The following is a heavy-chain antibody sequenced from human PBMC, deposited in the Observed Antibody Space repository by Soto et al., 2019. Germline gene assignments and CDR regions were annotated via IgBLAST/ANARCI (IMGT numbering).Heavy chain of an antibody. D-gene: IGHD4-17*01. V-gene: IGHV4-30-2*01. CDR2: IYHSGST. J-gene: IGHJ6*02. Sequence: QLQLQESGSGLVKPSQTLSLTSAVSGGSISSGGYSWSWIRQPPGKGLEWIGYIYHSGSTYYNPSLKSRATISVDRSKNQFSLQLSSVTAADTAVYYCARAHYGDYGYGMDVWGQGTTVTVSS. CDR1: GGSISSGGYS. CDR3: ARAHYGDYGYGMDV.